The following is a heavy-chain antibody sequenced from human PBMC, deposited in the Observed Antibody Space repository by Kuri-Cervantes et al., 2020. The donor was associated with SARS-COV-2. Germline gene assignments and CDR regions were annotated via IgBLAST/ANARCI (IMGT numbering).Heavy chain of an antibody. Sequence: GGSLRLSCAASGFTFSSYWMHWVRQAPGKGLVRVSRINSDGSSTSYADSVKGRFTISRDNAKNSLYLQMNSLRAEDTAVYYCARGTLLGRMLDYFDYWGQGTLVTVSS. D-gene: IGHD1-26*01. V-gene: IGHV3-74*01. CDR3: ARGTLLGRMLDYFDY. CDR2: INSDGSST. CDR1: GFTFSSYW. J-gene: IGHJ4*02.